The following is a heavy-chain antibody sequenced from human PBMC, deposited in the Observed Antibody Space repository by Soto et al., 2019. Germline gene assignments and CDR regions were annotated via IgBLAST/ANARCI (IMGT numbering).Heavy chain of an antibody. CDR2: MNPNSGNT. D-gene: IGHD6-6*01. Sequence: ASVKVSCKASGYTFTSYDINWVRQATGQGLEWMGWMNPNSGNTGYAQKFQGRVTMTRNTSISTAYMELSSLRSEDTAVYYCARRRRNSSSSRGYFDYWGQGTLVTVSS. V-gene: IGHV1-8*01. CDR1: GYTFTSYD. J-gene: IGHJ4*02. CDR3: ARRRRNSSSSRGYFDY.